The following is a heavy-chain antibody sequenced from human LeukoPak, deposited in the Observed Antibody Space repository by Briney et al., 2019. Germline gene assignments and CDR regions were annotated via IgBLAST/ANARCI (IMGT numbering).Heavy chain of an antibody. D-gene: IGHD3-22*01. V-gene: IGHV3-20*04. Sequence: PGGSLRLSCAASGFTFDDYGMSWVRQAPGKGLEWVSGINWNGGSTGYADSVKGRFTISRDNAKNSLYLQMNSLRAEDTALYYCARLNYYDSSGYTDYWGQGTLVTVSS. CDR1: GFTFDDYG. CDR2: INWNGGST. CDR3: ARLNYYDSSGYTDY. J-gene: IGHJ4*02.